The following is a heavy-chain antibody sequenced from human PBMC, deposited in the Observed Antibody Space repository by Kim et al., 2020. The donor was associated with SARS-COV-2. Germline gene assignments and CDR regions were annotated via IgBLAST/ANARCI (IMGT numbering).Heavy chain of an antibody. J-gene: IGHJ6*02. CDR2: ISSSGSTI. D-gene: IGHD2-2*01. V-gene: IGHV3-11*01. CDR1: GFTFSDYY. CDR3: ARVRYCSSTSCYNYGMDV. Sequence: GGSLRLSCAASGFTFSDYYMSWIRQAPGKGLEWVSYISSSGSTIYYADSVKGRFTISRDNAKNSLYLQMNSLRAEDTAVYYCARVRYCSSTSCYNYGMDVWGQGTTVTVSS.